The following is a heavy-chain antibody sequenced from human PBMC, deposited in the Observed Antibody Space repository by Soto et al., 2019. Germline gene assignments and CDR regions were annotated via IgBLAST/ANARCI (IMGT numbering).Heavy chain of an antibody. CDR3: ARGKAVPAAGNYYMDV. J-gene: IGHJ6*03. D-gene: IGHD2-2*01. CDR2: INHSGST. V-gene: IGHV4-34*01. CDR1: GGSFSGYY. Sequence: PSETLSLTCAVYGGSFSGYYWSWIRQPPGKGLEWIGEINHSGSTNYNPSLKSRVTISVDTSKNQFSLKLSSVTAADTAVYYCARGKAVPAAGNYYMDVWGKGTTVTVSS.